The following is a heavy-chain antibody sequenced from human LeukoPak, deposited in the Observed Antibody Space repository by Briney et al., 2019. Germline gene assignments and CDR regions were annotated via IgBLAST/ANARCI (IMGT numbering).Heavy chain of an antibody. V-gene: IGHV3-30*03. CDR1: GFTFSSYG. CDR3: AATFYGSGSLFDY. J-gene: IGHJ4*02. CDR2: ISYDGSSK. D-gene: IGHD3-10*01. Sequence: GGSLRLSCAASGFTFSSYGMHWVRQAPGKGLEWVAVISYDGSSKYYADSVKGRFTISRDNSKNTLYLQMNSLRAEDTAVYYCAATFYGSGSLFDYWGQGTLVTVSS.